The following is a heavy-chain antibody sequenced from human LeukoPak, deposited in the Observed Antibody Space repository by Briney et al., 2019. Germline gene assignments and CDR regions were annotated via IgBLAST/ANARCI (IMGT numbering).Heavy chain of an antibody. CDR3: AKDAVLRSQEATFDY. J-gene: IGHJ4*02. Sequence: GGSLRLSCAASGFTFTRHWMHWVRQAPGKGLVWVSRINTDGSSTTYADSVKGRFTISRDNAKNSLYLQMNSLRAEDTALYYCAKDAVLRSQEATFDYWGQGTLVTVSS. CDR1: GFTFTRHW. V-gene: IGHV3-74*03. CDR2: INTDGSST. D-gene: IGHD4-17*01.